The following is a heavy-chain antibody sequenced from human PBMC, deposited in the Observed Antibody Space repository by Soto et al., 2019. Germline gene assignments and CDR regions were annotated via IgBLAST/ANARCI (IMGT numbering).Heavy chain of an antibody. J-gene: IGHJ4*02. V-gene: IGHV1-46*01. CDR3: TRADSDVVILPDVRPLFDF. D-gene: IGHD2-21*02. Sequence: QVQLVQSGAEVKKPGASVKVSCKTSGYDFFKYNMHWVRQAPGQGLEWMGVINPNGGHTRHAQKFQGRVIMTRDTSSKIGYMELSVLTSEDTAMYYCTRADSDVVILPDVRPLFDFWGQGALGTGSS. CDR2: INPNGGHT. CDR1: GYDFFKYN.